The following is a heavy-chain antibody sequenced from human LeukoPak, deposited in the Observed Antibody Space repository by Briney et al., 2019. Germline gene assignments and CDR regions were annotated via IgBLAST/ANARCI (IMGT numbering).Heavy chain of an antibody. Sequence: ASVKVSCKASGYTFTSYYMHWVRQAPGQGLEWMGIINPSGGSTSYAQKFQGRVTMTRDTSTSTVYMELSSLRSEDTAVYYCARAPNYYGSGSSYLDYWGQGTLVTVSS. V-gene: IGHV1-46*01. J-gene: IGHJ4*02. D-gene: IGHD3-10*01. CDR3: ARAPNYYGSGSSYLDY. CDR1: GYTFTSYY. CDR2: INPSGGST.